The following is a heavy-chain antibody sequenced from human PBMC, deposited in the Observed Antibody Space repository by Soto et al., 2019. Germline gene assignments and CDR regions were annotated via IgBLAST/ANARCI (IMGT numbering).Heavy chain of an antibody. CDR3: AKNKETGTTGGLGY. D-gene: IGHD1-1*01. J-gene: IGHJ4*02. CDR2: ISATGITT. V-gene: IGHV3-23*01. CDR1: GFTFSSYA. Sequence: EVQLLESGGGLVQPGGSLRLSCAASGFTFSSYAMSWVRQAPGKGLEWVPTISATGITTFYADSVKGRFTISRDNSESTLYLQINTLGAEDTAVYYCAKNKETGTTGGLGYWGQGTLVTVSS.